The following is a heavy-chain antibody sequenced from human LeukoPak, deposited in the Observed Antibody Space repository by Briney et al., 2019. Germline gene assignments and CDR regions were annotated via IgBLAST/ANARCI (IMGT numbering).Heavy chain of an antibody. CDR2: ISRASESI. J-gene: IGHJ4*02. Sequence: PGGSLRLSCEASGFNFNTYSMAWVRQAPGKGLEWVLIISRASESIFYADSVKGRFTMSRDNSKNTVYLQMNSLRAEDTAVYYCARMLGGGYTGLFDCWGQGTLVTVSS. CDR3: ARMLGGGYTGLFDC. D-gene: IGHD3-10*02. V-gene: IGHV3-21*04. CDR1: GFNFNTYS.